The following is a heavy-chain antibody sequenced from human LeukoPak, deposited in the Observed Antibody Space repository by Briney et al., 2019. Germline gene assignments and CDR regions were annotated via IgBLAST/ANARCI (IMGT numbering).Heavy chain of an antibody. D-gene: IGHD4-17*01. J-gene: IGHJ3*02. CDR1: GFTFSSYW. V-gene: IGHV3-74*01. Sequence: GGSLRLSCAASGFTFSSYWMHWVRHAPRKGLVGVSRMSNDGCETSYADAVKGRCTISRDNAKNTLYLQMNRLRVEDTAVYYCTSGPHRINYYGDLPSDPFDIWGQGTMGTVSS. CDR3: TSGPHRINYYGDLPSDPFDI. CDR2: MSNDGCET.